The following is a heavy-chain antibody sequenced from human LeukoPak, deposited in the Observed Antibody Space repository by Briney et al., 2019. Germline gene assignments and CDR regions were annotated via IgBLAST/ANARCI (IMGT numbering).Heavy chain of an antibody. Sequence: ASVKVSCKASGYTFTSYYMHWVQQAPGQGLEWMGIINPSGGSTSYAQKFQGRVTMTRDTSTSTVYMELSGLRSEDTAVYYCARAPSRITIFGVVIRHADYFDYWGQGTLVTVSS. CDR2: INPSGGST. J-gene: IGHJ4*02. CDR1: GYTFTSYY. V-gene: IGHV1-46*01. D-gene: IGHD3-3*01. CDR3: ARAPSRITIFGVVIRHADYFDY.